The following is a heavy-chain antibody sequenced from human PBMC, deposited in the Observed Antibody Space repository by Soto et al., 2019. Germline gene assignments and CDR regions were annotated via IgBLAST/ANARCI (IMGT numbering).Heavy chain of an antibody. V-gene: IGHV3-30*18. J-gene: IGHJ3*02. Sequence: QVQLVESGGGVVQPGRSLRLSCAASGFTFSSYGMHWVRQAPGKGLEWVAVISYDGSNKYYADSVKGRFTISRDNSKNTLYLQMNSLRAEDTAVYYCAKDRAYCSGGSCYLDAFDIWGQGTMVTVSS. D-gene: IGHD2-15*01. CDR3: AKDRAYCSGGSCYLDAFDI. CDR1: GFTFSSYG. CDR2: ISYDGSNK.